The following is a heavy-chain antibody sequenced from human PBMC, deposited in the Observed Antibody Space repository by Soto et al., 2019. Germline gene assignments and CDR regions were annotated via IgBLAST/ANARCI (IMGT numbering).Heavy chain of an antibody. CDR2: IYYTGDS. V-gene: IGHV4-59*02. D-gene: IGHD3-10*01. J-gene: IGHJ5*02. Sequence: QVQLQESGPGLVKPSETLSLTCTVSGDSVNNYYWSWIRQPPGKGLEWIGYIYYTGDSNYNPSLRSRVYISLDTSKNQLSLKLTSVTAADTAIYYCAGIKLGFGDLPSDGGEPSNPPWGQGTLVTVSS. CDR3: AGIKLGFGDLPSDGGEPSNPP. CDR1: GDSVNNYY.